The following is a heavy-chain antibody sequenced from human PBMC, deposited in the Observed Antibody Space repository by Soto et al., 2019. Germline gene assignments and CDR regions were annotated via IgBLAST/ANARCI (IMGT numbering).Heavy chain of an antibody. CDR3: AKDAISGDGIWLMDS. CDR2: LLRSGSSA. D-gene: IGHD4-17*01. V-gene: IGHV3-23*01. J-gene: IGHJ5*02. Sequence: SGGSLRLSCAASGLTFRNYAMTWARQAPGKGLEWVSSLLRSGSSAYYADSVRGRFTISSDTSANSLYLQMDNLRAEDTAIYYCAKDAISGDGIWLMDSWGQGTVVTVSS. CDR1: GLTFRNYA.